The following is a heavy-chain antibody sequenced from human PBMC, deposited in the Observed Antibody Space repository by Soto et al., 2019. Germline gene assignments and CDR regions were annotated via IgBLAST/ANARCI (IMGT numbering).Heavy chain of an antibody. Sequence: GGSLRLSCAASGFNFSDYSMSWVRQAPGKGLEWVSSISRSSGYIYYSDSVKGRFTISRDNAKNSLYLQMNSLRAEDTAVYYCTRDRIVRAVITSYFDYWGQGSLVTVSS. CDR2: ISRSSGYI. CDR1: GFNFSDYS. CDR3: TRDRIVRAVITSYFDY. V-gene: IGHV3-21*01. D-gene: IGHD3-10*01. J-gene: IGHJ4*02.